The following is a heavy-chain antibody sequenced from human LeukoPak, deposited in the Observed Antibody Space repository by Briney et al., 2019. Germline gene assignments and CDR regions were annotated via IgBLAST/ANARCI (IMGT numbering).Heavy chain of an antibody. CDR1: GFSFSLYA. Sequence: GRSLRLSCTASGFSFSLYAMHWVRQAPGKGLEWVAVISYDGGNKFYTDSVKGRFTISRDNSKNTLYLQMYSLRAEDTAVYYCKEVDQWGQGTLVTVSS. CDR3: KEVDQ. V-gene: IGHV3-30*04. J-gene: IGHJ4*02. CDR2: ISYDGGNK.